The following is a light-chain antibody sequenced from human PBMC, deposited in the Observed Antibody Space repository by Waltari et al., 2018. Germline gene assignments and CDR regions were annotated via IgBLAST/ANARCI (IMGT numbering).Light chain of an antibody. V-gene: IGLV4-69*01. J-gene: IGLJ3*02. CDR3: QTGGHGTWV. CDR1: SGHSSNI. Sequence: QLVLTQSPSASASLGASVKLTCTLSSGHSSNIIAWLQQQPVKGPRYLMKVNSDGSHSKGDDIPDRFSGASSGAERYLTLSSVQSEDEADYYCQTGGHGTWVFGGGTTLTVL. CDR2: VNSDGSH.